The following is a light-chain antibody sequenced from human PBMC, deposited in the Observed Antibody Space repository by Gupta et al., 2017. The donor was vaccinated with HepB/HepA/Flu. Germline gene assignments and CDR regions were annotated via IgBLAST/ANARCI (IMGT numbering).Light chain of an antibody. CDR1: KLGDKY. Sequence: SYEVTQPPSVFVSPGQTARITCSGSKLGDKYVYWYQQKPGQSPVLVIYQDSLRPSGISERFSGSNSDNTAALTISGTQPMDEADYYCQTWDSSSLVVYGGGTKLTVL. V-gene: IGLV3-1*01. CDR2: QDS. J-gene: IGLJ3*02. CDR3: QTWDSSSLVV.